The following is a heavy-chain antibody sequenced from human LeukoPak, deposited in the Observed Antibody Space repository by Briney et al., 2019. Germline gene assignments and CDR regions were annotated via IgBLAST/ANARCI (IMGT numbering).Heavy chain of an antibody. CDR2: INPNSGGT. CDR1: GYTFTGYY. J-gene: IGHJ3*02. D-gene: IGHD3-10*01. CDR3: ATRLRGVIRFAFDI. Sequence: ASVKVSCQPSGYTFTGYYMHWVRQAPGQGLEWMGWINPNSGGTNYAQKFQGRVTMTRDTSISTAYMELSRLISEDTAVYYCATRLRGVIRFAFDIWGKETMVTVSS. V-gene: IGHV1-2*02.